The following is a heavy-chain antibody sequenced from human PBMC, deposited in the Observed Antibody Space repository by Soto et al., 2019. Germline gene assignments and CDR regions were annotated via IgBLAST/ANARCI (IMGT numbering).Heavy chain of an antibody. CDR2: IYHTGSA. J-gene: IGHJ3*02. V-gene: IGHV4-39*01. D-gene: IGHD3-22*01. CDR3: ARWGEYYSDLFEI. Sequence: SETLSLTCTVSGGSISSGTYYWGWIRQPPGKGLEWIGSIYHTGSAYHNPSLKSRVTMSVDTSKNQFSLKLSSVTAADTAVYYCARWGEYYSDLFEIWGQGTMVTVSS. CDR1: GGSISSGTYY.